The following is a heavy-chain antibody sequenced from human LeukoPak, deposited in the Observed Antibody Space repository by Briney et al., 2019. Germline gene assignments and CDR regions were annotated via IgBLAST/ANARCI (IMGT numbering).Heavy chain of an antibody. J-gene: IGHJ5*02. Sequence: SETLSLTGTVSGGSISSYYWSWIRQPPGKGLEWIGYIYYSGSTNYNPSLKSRVTISVDASKNQFSLKLSSVTAADTAVYYCATNAAVATSRSWFDPWGQGTLVTVSS. CDR3: ATNAAVATSRSWFDP. D-gene: IGHD6-19*01. CDR2: IYYSGST. V-gene: IGHV4-59*08. CDR1: GGSISSYY.